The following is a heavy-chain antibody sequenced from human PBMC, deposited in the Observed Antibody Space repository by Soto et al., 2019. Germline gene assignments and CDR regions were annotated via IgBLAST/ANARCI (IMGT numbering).Heavy chain of an antibody. CDR2: INAGNGNT. Sequence: ASVKVSCKASGYTFTSYAMHWVRQAPGQRLEWMGWINAGNGNTKYSQKFQGRVTITRDTSASTAYMELSSLRSEDTAVYYCARGGAVVRTVDPSGAGPMVTFTS. J-gene: IGHJ5*02. CDR1: GYTFTSYA. CDR3: ARGGAVVRTVDP. V-gene: IGHV1-3*01. D-gene: IGHD2-21*01.